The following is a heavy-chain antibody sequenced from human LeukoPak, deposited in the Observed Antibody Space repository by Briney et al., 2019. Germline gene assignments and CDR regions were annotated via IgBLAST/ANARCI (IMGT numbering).Heavy chain of an antibody. CDR3: ASSHRIGSYYFDY. CDR2: FDPEDGET. Sequence: ASVKVSCKVSGYTLTELSMHWVRQAPGKGLEWMGGFDPEDGETFYAQKFQGRVTMTEDTSTDTAYMELSSLRSDDTAVYYCASSHRIGSYYFDYWGQGTLVTVSS. CDR1: GYTLTELS. D-gene: IGHD1-26*01. V-gene: IGHV1-24*01. J-gene: IGHJ4*02.